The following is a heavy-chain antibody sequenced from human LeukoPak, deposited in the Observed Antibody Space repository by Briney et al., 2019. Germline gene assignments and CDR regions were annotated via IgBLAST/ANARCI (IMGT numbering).Heavy chain of an antibody. V-gene: IGHV1-46*01. D-gene: IGHD4-17*01. Sequence: ASVKVSCKASGYTFTSYYMHWVRQAPGQGLEWMGIINPSGGSTSYAQKFQGRVTMTRDMSTSTVYMELSSLRSEDTAVYYCARDPGDYYFDYWGQGTLVTVSS. CDR1: GYTFTSYY. CDR3: ARDPGDYYFDY. CDR2: INPSGGST. J-gene: IGHJ4*02.